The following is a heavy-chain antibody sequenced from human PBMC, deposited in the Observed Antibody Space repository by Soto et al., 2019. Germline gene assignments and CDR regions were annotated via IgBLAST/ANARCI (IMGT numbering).Heavy chain of an antibody. J-gene: IGHJ4*02. CDR3: AKSVGYCTNGVCSLDY. Sequence: PGGSLRLSCAASGFTFSSYGMHWVRQAPGKGLEWVAVISYDGSNKYYADSVKGRFTISRDNSKNTLYLQMNSLRAEDTAVYYCAKSVGYCTNGVCSLDYWGQGTLVTVSS. CDR1: GFTFSSYG. V-gene: IGHV3-30*18. CDR2: ISYDGSNK. D-gene: IGHD2-8*01.